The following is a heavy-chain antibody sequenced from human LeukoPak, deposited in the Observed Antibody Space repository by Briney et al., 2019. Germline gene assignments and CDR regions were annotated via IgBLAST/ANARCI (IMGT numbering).Heavy chain of an antibody. J-gene: IGHJ5*02. Sequence: ASVKVSCKASGYTFSSYAMHWVRQAPGQRLEWMGWINAGNGNTKYSENFQGRVNITRDTSASTAYMELSSLRSEDTAVYYCARALSSSSIAYNWSDPWGQGTLVTVSS. D-gene: IGHD6-6*01. V-gene: IGHV1-3*01. CDR1: GYTFSSYA. CDR2: INAGNGNT. CDR3: ARALSSSSIAYNWSDP.